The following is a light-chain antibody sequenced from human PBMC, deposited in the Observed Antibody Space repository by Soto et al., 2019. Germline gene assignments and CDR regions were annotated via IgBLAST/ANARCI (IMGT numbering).Light chain of an antibody. CDR1: TSNVGGFNL. J-gene: IGLJ2*01. V-gene: IGLV2-23*02. Sequence: QSALTQPASVSGSYGQSITISCTGTTSNVGGFNLVSWYQQHPGKAPKLILYEVNSRPSGVSDRFSGSKSGNTASLTISGLQAEDEADYYCCSYAGVTTVIFGGGTKVTVL. CDR2: EVN. CDR3: CSYAGVTTVI.